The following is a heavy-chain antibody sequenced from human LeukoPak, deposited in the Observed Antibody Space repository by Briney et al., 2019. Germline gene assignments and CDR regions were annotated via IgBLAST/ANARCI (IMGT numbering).Heavy chain of an antibody. CDR3: ARMKQWLVTTGFDY. CDR2: INHSGST. J-gene: IGHJ4*02. CDR1: GGSFSGYY. V-gene: IGHV4-34*01. Sequence: SETLSLTCAVYGGSFSGYYWSWIRQPPGKGLEWIGEINHSGSTTYNPSLKSRVTISVDTSKNQFSLKLSSVTAADTAVYYCARMKQWLVTTGFDYWGQGTLVTVSS. D-gene: IGHD6-19*01.